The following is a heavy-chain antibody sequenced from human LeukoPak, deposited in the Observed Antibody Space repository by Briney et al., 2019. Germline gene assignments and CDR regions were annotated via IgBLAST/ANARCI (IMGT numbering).Heavy chain of an antibody. D-gene: IGHD5-18*01. Sequence: PSETLSLTCTVSGGSISSSSYYWGWIRQPPGKGLEWIGSIYYSGSTYYNPSLRSRVTISVDTSKNQFSLKLSSVTAADTAVYYCARGDTAMVRDAFDIWGQGTMVTVSS. CDR1: GGSISSSSYY. J-gene: IGHJ3*02. V-gene: IGHV4-39*07. CDR2: IYYSGST. CDR3: ARGDTAMVRDAFDI.